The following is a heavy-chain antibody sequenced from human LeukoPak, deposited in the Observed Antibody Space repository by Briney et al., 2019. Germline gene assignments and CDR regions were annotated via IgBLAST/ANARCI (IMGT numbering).Heavy chain of an antibody. CDR2: IKEDGSEK. CDR1: GFTFSSYW. J-gene: IGHJ6*02. V-gene: IGHV3-7*01. Sequence: GGSLRLSCVASGFTFSSYWMTWVRQAPGEGLEWVANIKEDGSEKYYADSVEGRFTVSRDYSKNSLSLQMYSLRAEDTAVYYCARGHYGMDVWGQGTTVIVSS. CDR3: ARGHYGMDV.